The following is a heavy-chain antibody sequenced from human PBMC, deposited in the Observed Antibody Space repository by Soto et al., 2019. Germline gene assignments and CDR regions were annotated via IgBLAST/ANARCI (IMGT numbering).Heavy chain of an antibody. CDR3: ARDLGYCSGGSCFNWFDP. CDR2: IYYSGST. CDR1: GGSISSYY. V-gene: IGHV4-59*01. Sequence: SETLSLTCTVSGGSISSYYWSWIRQPPGKGLEWIGYIYYSGSTNYNPSLKSRVTISVDTSKNQFSLKLSSVTAADTAVYYCARDLGYCSGGSCFNWFDPWGQGTLVTVSS. D-gene: IGHD2-15*01. J-gene: IGHJ5*02.